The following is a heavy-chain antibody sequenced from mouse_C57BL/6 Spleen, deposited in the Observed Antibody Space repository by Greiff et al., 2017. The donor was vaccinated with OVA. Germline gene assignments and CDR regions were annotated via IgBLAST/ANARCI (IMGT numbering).Heavy chain of an antibody. J-gene: IGHJ3*01. D-gene: IGHD2-3*01. V-gene: IGHV7-1*01. CDR3: ARDDGYYEAFAY. Sequence: DVMLVESGGGLVQSGRSLRLSCATSGFTFSDFYMEWVRQAPGKGLEWIAASRNKANDYTTEYSASVKGRFIVSRDTSQSILYLQMNALRAEDTAIYYCARDDGYYEAFAYWGQGTLVTVSA. CDR1: GFTFSDFY. CDR2: SRNKANDYTT.